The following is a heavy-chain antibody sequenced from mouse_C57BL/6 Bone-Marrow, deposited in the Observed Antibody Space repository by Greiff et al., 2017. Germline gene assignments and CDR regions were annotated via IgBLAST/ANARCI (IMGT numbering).Heavy chain of an antibody. Sequence: VQLKESGPELVKPGASVKISCKASGYAFSSSWMNWVKQRPGKGLEWIGRIYPGDGDTNYNGKFKGKATLTADKSSSTAYMQLSSLTSEDSAVYFCARRYYEDYWGQGTTLTVSS. CDR3: ARRYYEDY. CDR1: GYAFSSSW. CDR2: IYPGDGDT. D-gene: IGHD1-1*01. V-gene: IGHV1-82*01. J-gene: IGHJ2*01.